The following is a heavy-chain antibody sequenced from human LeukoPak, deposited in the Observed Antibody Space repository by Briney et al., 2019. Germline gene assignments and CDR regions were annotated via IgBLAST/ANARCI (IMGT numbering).Heavy chain of an antibody. D-gene: IGHD3-10*01. Sequence: GASVTVSCRASDYTFTAHYIHWVRQAPGQGREWMGWIDPNSGGTNYAQKFLGSVTMTGDTSINTAFMELSRLRSDDTAIYYCARGRGTTMVRGVITHYFDLWGRGSLVTVSS. J-gene: IGHJ2*01. CDR2: IDPNSGGT. CDR1: DYTFTAHY. CDR3: ARGRGTTMVRGVITHYFDL. V-gene: IGHV1-2*02.